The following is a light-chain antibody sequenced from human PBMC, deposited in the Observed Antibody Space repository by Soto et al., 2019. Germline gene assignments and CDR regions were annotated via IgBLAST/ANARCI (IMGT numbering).Light chain of an antibody. CDR3: QQYNNWPVT. CDR1: QSINSA. Sequence: EIVMTQSPATLSVSPWETARLSSRASQSINSAVAWYQQKVGQTPRLLIHGASTRATGIAARFSGSGSGTEFTLTISGLQSEDFATYSCQQYNNWPVTFGGGTRWIS. V-gene: IGKV3D-15*01. CDR2: GAS. J-gene: IGKJ4*01.